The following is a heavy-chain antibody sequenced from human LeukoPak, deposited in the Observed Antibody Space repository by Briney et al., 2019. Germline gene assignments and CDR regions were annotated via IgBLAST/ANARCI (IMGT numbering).Heavy chain of an antibody. V-gene: IGHV1-2*06. D-gene: IGHD6-13*01. CDR3: ARVVVSGYSRFGTEPDY. CDR1: GYTFTGYY. J-gene: IGHJ4*02. CDR2: INPNSGGT. Sequence: GASVKVSCKASGYTFTGYYMHWVRQAPGQGLEWMGRINPNSGGTNYAQKFQGRVTMTRDTSISTAYMELSRLRSDDTAVYYCARVVVSGYSRFGTEPDYCGQGTLVTVSS.